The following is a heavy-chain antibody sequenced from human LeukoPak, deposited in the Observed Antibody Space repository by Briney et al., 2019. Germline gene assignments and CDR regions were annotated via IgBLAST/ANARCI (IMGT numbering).Heavy chain of an antibody. CDR3: AREVSYSSGLDFDH. Sequence: GGSLRLSCTASGFTFTSYAMTWVRQAPGKGLEWVSRINGDGRSTSYADSVKGRFTISRENAKNTLYLQMNSLRVEDTAIYFCAREVSYSSGLDFDHWGQGTLVTVSS. V-gene: IGHV3-74*01. D-gene: IGHD6-19*01. CDR1: GFTFTSYA. CDR2: INGDGRST. J-gene: IGHJ4*02.